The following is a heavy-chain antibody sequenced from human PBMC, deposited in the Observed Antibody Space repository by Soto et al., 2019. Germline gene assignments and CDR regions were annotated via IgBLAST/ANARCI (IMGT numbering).Heavy chain of an antibody. CDR1: GGSISSYY. CDR3: ARHVNGDYVSFYWFDP. CDR2: IYYSGST. V-gene: IGHV4-59*08. Sequence: SETLSLTCTVSGGSISSYYLSWIRQPPGKGLEWIGYIYYSGSTNYNPSLKSRVTISVDTSKNQFSLKLSSVTAADTAVYYCARHVNGDYVSFYWFDPWGQGTLVTVSS. J-gene: IGHJ5*02. D-gene: IGHD4-17*01.